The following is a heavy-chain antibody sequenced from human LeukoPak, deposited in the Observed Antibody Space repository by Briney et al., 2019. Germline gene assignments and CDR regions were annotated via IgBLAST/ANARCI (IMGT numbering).Heavy chain of an antibody. CDR1: GYTFTGYY. J-gene: IGHJ2*01. CDR3: ARVPTWGRLGFDL. Sequence: ASVKVSCKASGYTFTGYYMHWVRQAPGQGLEWMGWINPNSGGTNYAQKFQGRITMTRDTSISTAYMELSRLRSDDTAVYYCARVPTWGRLGFDLWGRGTLVTVSS. CDR2: INPNSGGT. D-gene: IGHD7-27*01. V-gene: IGHV1-2*02.